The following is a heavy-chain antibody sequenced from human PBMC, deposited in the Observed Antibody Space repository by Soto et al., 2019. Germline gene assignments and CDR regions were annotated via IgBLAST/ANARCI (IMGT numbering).Heavy chain of an antibody. J-gene: IGHJ4*02. Sequence: QLQLQESGPGLLKPSETLSLTCTVSGASISTSNYYWSWIRQSPGTGLEWIGSVFYSGSSYYNPSHKRRVTIAGDAARNQCALRGNFVTAADTAVYYCASRKREEICSAGNCYFTYWGQGTLVTVSS. CDR2: VFYSGSS. CDR1: GASISTSNYY. V-gene: IGHV4-39*01. D-gene: IGHD2-15*01. CDR3: ASRKREEICSAGNCYFTY.